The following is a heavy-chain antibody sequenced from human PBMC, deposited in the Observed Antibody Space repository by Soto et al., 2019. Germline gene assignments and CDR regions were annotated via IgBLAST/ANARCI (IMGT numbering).Heavy chain of an antibody. CDR2: IYYSGST. CDR1: GGSISSYY. D-gene: IGHD2-15*01. V-gene: IGHV4-59*01. Sequence: SETLSLTCTVSGGSISSYYWSWIRQPPGQGLEWIGYIYYSGSTNYNPSLKSRVTISVDTSKNQFSLKLSSVTAADTAVYYCARVHCSGGSCYSNWFDPWGQGTLVTVS. J-gene: IGHJ5*02. CDR3: ARVHCSGGSCYSNWFDP.